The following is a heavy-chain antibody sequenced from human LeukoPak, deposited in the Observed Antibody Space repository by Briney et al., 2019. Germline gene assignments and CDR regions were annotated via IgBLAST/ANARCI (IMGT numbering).Heavy chain of an antibody. Sequence: NPSETLSLTCTVSGGSISGYYWSWIRQPPGKGLEWIGNIFHSGSTNYNPSLKSRVTISVDTSKNQFSLNLNSVTAADTAVYYCARGPAGGYFDYWGQGTLVTVSS. V-gene: IGHV4-59*01. CDR3: ARGPAGGYFDY. D-gene: IGHD4-23*01. CDR2: IFHSGST. CDR1: GGSISGYY. J-gene: IGHJ4*02.